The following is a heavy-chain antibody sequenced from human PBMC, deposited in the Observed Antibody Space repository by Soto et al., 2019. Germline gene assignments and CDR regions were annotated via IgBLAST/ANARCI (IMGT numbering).Heavy chain of an antibody. CDR1: GYTFTSYG. J-gene: IGHJ4*02. CDR2: ISAYNGNT. D-gene: IGHD3-9*01. CDR3: ARDRGWSGDSDYDILTGYEFDY. V-gene: IGHV1-18*01. Sequence: QVQLVQSGAEVKKPGASVKVSCKASGYTFTSYGISWVRQAPGQGLEWMGWISAYNGNTNYAQKLQGRVTMTTDTATSTAYMELRSLRADDTAVYYCARDRGWSGDSDYDILTGYEFDYWGQGTLVTVSS.